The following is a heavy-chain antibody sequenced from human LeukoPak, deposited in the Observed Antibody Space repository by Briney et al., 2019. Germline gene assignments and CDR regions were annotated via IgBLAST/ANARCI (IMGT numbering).Heavy chain of an antibody. CDR3: ARDSSWGYSGGCFDY. D-gene: IGHD6-19*01. V-gene: IGHV3-48*02. CDR1: GGSVSSSSYY. J-gene: IGHJ4*02. Sequence: PSETLSLTCTVSGGSVSSSSYYWTWVRQAPGKGLEWVSYISTSSSIYYADSVKGRFTISRNNAKNPLYLQMNSLRDEDTAVYYCARDSSWGYSGGCFDYWGQGILVTVSS. CDR2: ISTSSSI.